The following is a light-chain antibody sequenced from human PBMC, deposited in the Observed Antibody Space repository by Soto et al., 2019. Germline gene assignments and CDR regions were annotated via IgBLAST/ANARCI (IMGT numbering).Light chain of an antibody. Sequence: QSALTQPPSASGSPGQSVTISCTGTSSDVGGYNFVSWYQQHPGKAPKLMIYEVSRRPSGVPDRFSGSKSGNTASLTVSGLQAEDEADYYCSSHSGSSKIFGGGTKLTVL. V-gene: IGLV2-8*01. CDR3: SSHSGSSKI. CDR2: EVS. J-gene: IGLJ2*01. CDR1: SSDVGGYNF.